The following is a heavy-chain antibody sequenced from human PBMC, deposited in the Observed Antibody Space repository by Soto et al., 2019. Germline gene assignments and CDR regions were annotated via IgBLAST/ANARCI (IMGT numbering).Heavy chain of an antibody. D-gene: IGHD2-2*01. CDR3: TTLVVPGAPLTY. CDR1: GFTFSTYW. CDR2: IKTDGSIT. V-gene: IGHV3-74*01. Sequence: EVQLVESGGGLVQPGGSLRLSCVASGFTFSTYWMHWVRQAPGKGLVWVSRIKTDGSITNYADSVKGRFTTSRDNTKNTLYLQMSSLRGEDTAVYYGTTLVVPGAPLTYCGQGTLVTVSS. J-gene: IGHJ4*02.